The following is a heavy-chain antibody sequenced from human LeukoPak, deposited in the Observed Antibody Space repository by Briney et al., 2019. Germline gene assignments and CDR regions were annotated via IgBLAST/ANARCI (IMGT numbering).Heavy chain of an antibody. Sequence: GGSLRLSCAASGLTFSSYAMSWVRQAPGKGLEWVSAISGSGGSTYYADSVKGRFTISRDNSKNTLYLQMNSLRAEDTAVYYCAKDPGDRGYSGYGDYWGQGTLVTVSS. D-gene: IGHD5-12*01. J-gene: IGHJ4*02. V-gene: IGHV3-23*01. CDR1: GLTFSSYA. CDR3: AKDPGDRGYSGYGDY. CDR2: ISGSGGST.